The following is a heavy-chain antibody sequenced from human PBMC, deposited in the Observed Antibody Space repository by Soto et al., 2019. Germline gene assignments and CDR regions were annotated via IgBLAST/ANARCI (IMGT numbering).Heavy chain of an antibody. CDR1: GYTFTTYD. V-gene: IGHV1-8*01. Sequence: ASVKVSCKASGYTFTTYDISWVRQATGQGLEWMGWRNPYSGNTGYAQKFQGRVTVTRNTSISTVYMELSGLRPDDTAVYYCARRKERSGPHYFDYWGQGSQVTVSS. CDR3: ARRKERSGPHYFDY. CDR2: RNPYSGNT. J-gene: IGHJ4*02. D-gene: IGHD6-25*01.